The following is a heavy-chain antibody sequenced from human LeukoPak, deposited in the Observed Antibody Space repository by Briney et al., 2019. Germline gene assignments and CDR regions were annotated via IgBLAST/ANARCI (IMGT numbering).Heavy chain of an antibody. CDR3: ATGYSDSLRSPLDS. Sequence: PGGSLRLSCVASGFTFSSYSMNWVRQAPGKGLEWVSYISSSSTIYYADSVKGRFTISRDNAKNSLYLQMNSLRDEDTAVYYCATGYSDSLRSPLDSWGQGTLVTVSS. D-gene: IGHD3-22*01. J-gene: IGHJ5*01. CDR1: GFTFSSYS. CDR2: ISSSSTI. V-gene: IGHV3-48*02.